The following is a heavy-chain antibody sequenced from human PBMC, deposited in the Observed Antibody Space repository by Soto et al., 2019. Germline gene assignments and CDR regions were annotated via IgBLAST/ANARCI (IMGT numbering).Heavy chain of an antibody. D-gene: IGHD1-26*01. Sequence: QVHLVQSGAEVKKPGASVKISCKSSGYTFTTYYMSWVRQAPGQGLEWMGIINPSGGSTNYAQKFQGRVTKTRDTSTSTVYMELSSLRSEDTAVYYCAREVGATSRAFDIWGQGTMVTVSS. V-gene: IGHV1-46*01. J-gene: IGHJ3*02. CDR3: AREVGATSRAFDI. CDR2: INPSGGST. CDR1: GYTFTTYY.